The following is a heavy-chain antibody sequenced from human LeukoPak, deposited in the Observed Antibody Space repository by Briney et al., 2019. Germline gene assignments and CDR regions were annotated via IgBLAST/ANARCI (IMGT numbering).Heavy chain of an antibody. J-gene: IGHJ3*01. D-gene: IGHD2-15*01. CDR1: VGPISSYY. V-gene: IGHV4-59*01. CDR3: AMSRYCSGGSCYLDAFDF. CDR2: YYYSGRT. Sequence: SETLSLTCTVSVGPISSYYWSRIRQPPGKGLESIRYYYYSGRTNYNPSRKNRVTTPVDPSKIHLSLELSSVTAEDTAVYYCAMSRYCSGGSCYLDAFDFWGQGTMVTVSS.